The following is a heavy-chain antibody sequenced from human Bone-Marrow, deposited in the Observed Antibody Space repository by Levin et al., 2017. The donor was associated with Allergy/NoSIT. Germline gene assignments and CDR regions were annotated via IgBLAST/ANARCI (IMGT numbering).Heavy chain of an antibody. CDR3: ARIKWRLTGYYIDY. CDR1: GFTFSDYY. D-gene: IGHD3-9*01. CDR2: ISGSSSYT. V-gene: IGHV3-11*03. Sequence: GGSLRLSCAASGFTFSDYYMSWIRQAPGQGLEWLSYISGSSSYTNNADSVKGRFTISRDNTTHSLYLQMNSLRAEDTAVYYCARIKWRLTGYYIDYWGQGTLVTVSS. J-gene: IGHJ4*02.